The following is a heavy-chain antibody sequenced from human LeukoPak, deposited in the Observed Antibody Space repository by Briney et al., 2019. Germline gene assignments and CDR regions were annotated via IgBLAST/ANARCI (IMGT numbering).Heavy chain of an antibody. Sequence: GGSLRLSCAASGFTFSSYWMNWVRQAPGKGLVWVSRIASDGSSTTYADSVKCRFSISRDNAKNTLYLQMNSLRVEDTAVYYCARGQPHGNDYWGQGTLVTVSS. J-gene: IGHJ4*02. CDR1: GFTFSSYW. CDR3: ARGQPHGNDY. CDR2: IASDGSST. D-gene: IGHD4-23*01. V-gene: IGHV3-74*01.